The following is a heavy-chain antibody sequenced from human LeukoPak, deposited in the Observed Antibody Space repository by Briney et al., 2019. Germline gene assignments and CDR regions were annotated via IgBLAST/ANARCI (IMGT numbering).Heavy chain of an antibody. J-gene: IGHJ4*02. CDR1: GFTFSSYW. Sequence: GGSLRLSRAASGFTFSSYWLYWVRQAPGKGLVWVSRIETDGSSTSYADSVKGRFTISRDNAKNTLYLQINSLRAEDTAVYYCIRAGSAGGPNWGQGTLVTVSS. D-gene: IGHD3-10*01. V-gene: IGHV3-74*01. CDR3: IRAGSAGGPN. CDR2: IETDGSST.